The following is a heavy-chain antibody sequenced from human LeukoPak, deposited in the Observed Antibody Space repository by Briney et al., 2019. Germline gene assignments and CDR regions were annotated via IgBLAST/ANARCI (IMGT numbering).Heavy chain of an antibody. J-gene: IGHJ4*02. D-gene: IGHD2-21*02. CDR2: IWYDGSNK. V-gene: IGHV3-33*01. CDR1: GFTFSSYG. Sequence: GRSLRLSCAASGFTFSSYGMHWVRQAPGKGLEWVAVIWYDGSNKYYADSVKGRFTISRDNSKNTLYLQMNSLRAEDTAVYYCAREGPEPIVVVTAIDYWGQGTLVTVSS. CDR3: AREGPEPIVVVTAIDY.